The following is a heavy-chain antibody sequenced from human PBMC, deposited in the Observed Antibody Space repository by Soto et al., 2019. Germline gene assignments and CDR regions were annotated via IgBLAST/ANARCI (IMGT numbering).Heavy chain of an antibody. V-gene: IGHV1-69*02. Sequence: ASVKVSCKASGGSFSSYTISWVRQAPGRGLEWMGRIIPMSDIANYAQKFQGRVTITADKSTNTAHMELSSLTSEDTAVYYCARGPYYYDRSSAYYYWGQGTLVTGSS. J-gene: IGHJ4*01. D-gene: IGHD3-22*01. CDR2: IIPMSDIA. CDR3: ARGPYYYDRSSAYYY. CDR1: GGSFSSYT.